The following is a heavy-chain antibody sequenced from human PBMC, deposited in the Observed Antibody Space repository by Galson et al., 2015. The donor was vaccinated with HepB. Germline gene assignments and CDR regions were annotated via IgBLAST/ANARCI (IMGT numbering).Heavy chain of an antibody. V-gene: IGHV1-8*01. CDR1: GYTFTSYD. CDR2: MNPNSGNT. Sequence: SVKVSCKASGYTFTSYDINWVRQATGQGLEWMGWMNPNSGNTGYAQKFQGRVTMTRNTSISTAYMELSSLRSEDTAVYYCATAYHRDCSGGSCYREGAFDIWGQGTMVTVSS. D-gene: IGHD2-15*01. CDR3: ATAYHRDCSGGSCYREGAFDI. J-gene: IGHJ3*02.